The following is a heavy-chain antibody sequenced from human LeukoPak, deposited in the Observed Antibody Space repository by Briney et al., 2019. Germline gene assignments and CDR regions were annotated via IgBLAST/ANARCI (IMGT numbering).Heavy chain of an antibody. CDR2: INHSGST. V-gene: IGHV4-34*01. D-gene: IGHD6-13*01. CDR3: ARGRGARSSRWYNWFDP. Sequence: SETLSLTCAVYGGSFSAYYWSWIRQPRGKGLEWIGEINHSGSTNYNPSLKSRVTISIDTSKNQFSLEMSSVTAADTAVYYCARGRGARSSRWYNWFDPWGQGTLVTVSS. J-gene: IGHJ5*02. CDR1: GGSFSAYY.